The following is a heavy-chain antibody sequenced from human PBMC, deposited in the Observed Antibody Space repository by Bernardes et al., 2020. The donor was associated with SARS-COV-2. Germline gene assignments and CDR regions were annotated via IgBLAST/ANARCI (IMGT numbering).Heavy chain of an antibody. CDR1: GGPISSYY. D-gene: IGHD3-3*01. CDR3: ARALRFTIFGVVNWFDP. J-gene: IGHJ5*02. CDR2: IYYSGTT. Sequence: SETLSLTCPVSGGPISSYYWNWIRHPPGNGLVWFGSIYYSGTTNYNPSLKRRVTISVDTSKNQFSLKLSSVTAADTAVYYCARALRFTIFGVVNWFDPWGQGTLVTVSS. V-gene: IGHV4-59*01.